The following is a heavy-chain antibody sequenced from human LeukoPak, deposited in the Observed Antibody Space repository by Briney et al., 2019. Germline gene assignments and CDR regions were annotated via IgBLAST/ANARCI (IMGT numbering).Heavy chain of an antibody. CDR3: ARLGIGVVPSAMLGDYYFDY. J-gene: IGHJ4*02. CDR1: GGSISSNY. V-gene: IGHV4-59*08. Sequence: SETLSLTCTVSGGSISSNYWSWIRQPPGKGLEWIGYIYYSGSTNYNPSLKSRVTISLDTPRNHFSLKLSSVTAADTAVYYCARLGIGVVPSAMLGDYYFDYWGQGTLVTVSS. D-gene: IGHD2-2*01. CDR2: IYYSGST.